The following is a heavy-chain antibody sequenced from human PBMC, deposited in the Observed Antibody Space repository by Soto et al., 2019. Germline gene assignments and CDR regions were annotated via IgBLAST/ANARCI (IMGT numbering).Heavy chain of an antibody. J-gene: IGHJ4*02. CDR3: ARYNAASGTYYFDY. Sequence: SETLSLTCAVSGASVSSTYWWSWVRQPPGKGPEWIGEINHRGSANYNPSLKSRVTMSLDISKSQFFLRLTSVTATDTAVYFCARYNAASGTYYFDYWGRGALVTVS. CDR2: INHRGSA. V-gene: IGHV4-4*02. CDR1: GASVSSTYW. D-gene: IGHD6-13*01.